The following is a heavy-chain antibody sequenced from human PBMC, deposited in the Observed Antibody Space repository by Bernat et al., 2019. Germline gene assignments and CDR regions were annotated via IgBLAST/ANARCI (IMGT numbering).Heavy chain of an antibody. CDR3: ATRDEEYYDFWSGYQHRSDY. CDR1: GFTFSSYG. Sequence: QVQLVESGGGVVQPGRSLRLSCAASGFTFSSYGMHWVRQAPGKGLEWVAVISYDGSNKYYADSVTGRFTISRDNSKNTLYLQMNSLRAEDTAVYYCATRDEEYYDFWSGYQHRSDYWGQGTLVTVSS. CDR2: ISYDGSNK. V-gene: IGHV3-30*03. D-gene: IGHD3-3*01. J-gene: IGHJ4*02.